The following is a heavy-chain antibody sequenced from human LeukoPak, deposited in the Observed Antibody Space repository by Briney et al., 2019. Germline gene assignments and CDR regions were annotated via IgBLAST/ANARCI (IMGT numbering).Heavy chain of an antibody. CDR3: AREKLGITMIVPDAFDI. Sequence: SVKVSCKASGYTFTSYAISWVRQAPGQGLEWMGRIIPILGIANYAQKFQGRVTITADKSTSTAYMELSSLRSEDTAVYYCAREKLGITMIVPDAFDIWGQGTMVTVSS. CDR1: GYTFTSYA. CDR2: IIPILGIA. V-gene: IGHV1-69*04. D-gene: IGHD3-22*01. J-gene: IGHJ3*02.